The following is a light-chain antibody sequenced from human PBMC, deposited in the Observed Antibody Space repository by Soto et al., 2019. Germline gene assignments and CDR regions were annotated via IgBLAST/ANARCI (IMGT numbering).Light chain of an antibody. CDR1: QGISSY. V-gene: IGKV1-9*01. CDR2: GVS. J-gene: IGKJ5*01. CDR3: QQLIDYPIT. Sequence: DIQLTQSPSFLSASVGDRVTITCRASQGISSYLAWYQQKPGKAPKLLIYGVSTLQSGVPSRFSGSGSGTEFTLTINSLQPEDFATYYCQQLIDYPITFGQGTRLEIK.